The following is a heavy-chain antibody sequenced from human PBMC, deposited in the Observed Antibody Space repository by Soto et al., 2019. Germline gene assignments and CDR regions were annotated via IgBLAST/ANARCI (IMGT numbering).Heavy chain of an antibody. V-gene: IGHV4-39*01. J-gene: IGHJ6*02. D-gene: IGHD2-2*01. CDR1: GGSISSSSYY. CDR2: IYYSGST. Sequence: QLQLQESGPGLVKPSETLSLTCTVSGGSISSSSYYWGWIRQPPGKGLEWIGSIYYSGSTYYNPSLKSRVTISVDTSENQFSLKLSSVTAADTAVYYCARQFCSSTSCYFWNSYYAMDVWGQGTTVTVSS. CDR3: ARQFCSSTSCYFWNSYYAMDV.